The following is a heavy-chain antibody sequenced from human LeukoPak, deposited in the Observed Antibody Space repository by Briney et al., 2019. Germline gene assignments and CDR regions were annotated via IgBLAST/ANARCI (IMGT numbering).Heavy chain of an antibody. CDR2: ISYDGSNK. Sequence: PGGSLRLSCAASGFTFSSYAMHWVRQAPGKGLEWVAVISYDGSNKYYADSVKGRFTISRDNSKNMVYLQMNSLRAEDTAVYYCARDPVPVRGLNGGYFDYWGQGTLVTVSS. CDR1: GFTFSSYA. CDR3: ARDPVPVRGLNGGYFDY. D-gene: IGHD3-10*01. V-gene: IGHV3-30*04. J-gene: IGHJ4*02.